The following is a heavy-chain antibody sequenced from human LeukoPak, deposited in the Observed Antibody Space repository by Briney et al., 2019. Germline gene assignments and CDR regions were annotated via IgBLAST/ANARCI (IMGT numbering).Heavy chain of an antibody. V-gene: IGHV3-9*01. CDR3: AKDGAANYYDSSGLDY. Sequence: GGSLRLSCAASGFTFDDYAMHWVGQAPGKGLEWVSGISWNSGSIGYADSVKGRFTISRDNAKSSLYLQMNSLRPEDTALYYCAKDGAANYYDSSGLDYWGQGTLVTVSS. CDR1: GFTFDDYA. D-gene: IGHD3-22*01. CDR2: ISWNSGSI. J-gene: IGHJ4*02.